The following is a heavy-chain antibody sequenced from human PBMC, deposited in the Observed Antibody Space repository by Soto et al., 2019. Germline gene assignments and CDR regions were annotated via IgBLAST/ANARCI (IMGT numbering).Heavy chain of an antibody. CDR2: INPSGGNT. V-gene: IGHV1-46*01. J-gene: IGHJ6*02. D-gene: IGHD2-15*01. Sequence: GASVEVSCKACGYTFTSYYMQWVRQAHGQGLEWMGIINPSGGNTSYAQKFQGRVTMTRDTSTSTVYMELSSLRSEDTAVYYCARGMVAATLNYYYYGMDVWGQGTTVTVSS. CDR1: GYTFTSYY. CDR3: ARGMVAATLNYYYYGMDV.